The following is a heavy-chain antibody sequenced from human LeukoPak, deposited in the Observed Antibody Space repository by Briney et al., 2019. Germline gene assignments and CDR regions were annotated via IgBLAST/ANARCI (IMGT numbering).Heavy chain of an antibody. Sequence: SVKVSCKASGGTFSSYAISWVRQAPGQGLEWMGGIIPIFGTANYAQKFQGRVTITTDESTSTAYMELSSLRSEDTAVYYCARVPWGYVGNFPPDYWGQGTLVTVSS. CDR3: ARVPWGYVGNFPPDY. CDR2: IIPIFGTA. J-gene: IGHJ4*02. D-gene: IGHD4/OR15-4a*01. V-gene: IGHV1-69*05. CDR1: GGTFSSYA.